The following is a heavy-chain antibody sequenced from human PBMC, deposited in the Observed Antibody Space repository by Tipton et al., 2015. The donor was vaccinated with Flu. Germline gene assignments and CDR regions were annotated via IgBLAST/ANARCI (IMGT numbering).Heavy chain of an antibody. Sequence: GSLRLSCAASGFTFSSYSMNWVRQAPGKGLEWVSSISSSSSYIYYADSVKGRFTISRDNAKNSLYLQMNSLRAEDTAVYYCARDRGPGGSGSYWSWFDPWGQGTLVTVSS. J-gene: IGHJ5*02. CDR3: ARDRGPGGSGSYWSWFDP. V-gene: IGHV3-21*01. CDR1: GFTFSSYS. CDR2: ISSSSSYI. D-gene: IGHD3-10*01.